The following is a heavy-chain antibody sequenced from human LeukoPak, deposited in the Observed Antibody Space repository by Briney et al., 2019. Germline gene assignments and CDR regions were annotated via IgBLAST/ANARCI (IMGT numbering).Heavy chain of an antibody. V-gene: IGHV3-53*05. CDR1: GFTVSSNY. CDR2: IYSGGST. CDR3: AKYGSYNYYDRSPDY. D-gene: IGHD3-22*01. Sequence: PGGSLRLSCAASGFTVSSNYMSWVRQAPGKGLEWVSVIYSGGSTYYADSVKGRFTISRDNSKNTLYLQMNSLRAEDTAVYFCAKYGSYNYYDRSPDYWGQGTLVTVSS. J-gene: IGHJ4*02.